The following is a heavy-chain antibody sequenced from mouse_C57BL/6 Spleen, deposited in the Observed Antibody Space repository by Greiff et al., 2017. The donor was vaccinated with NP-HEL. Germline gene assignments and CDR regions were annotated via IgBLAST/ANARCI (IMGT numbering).Heavy chain of an antibody. CDR1: GYTFTSYW. J-gene: IGHJ2*01. V-gene: IGHV1-72*01. Sequence: QVQLQQPGAELVKPGASVKLSCKASGYTFTSYWMHWVKQRPGRGLEWIGRIDPNSGGTKYNEKFKSKATLTVDKPSSTAYMPLSSLTSEDSAVYYCARCVHYDGDYFDYWGQGTTLTVSS. CDR3: ARCVHYDGDYFDY. D-gene: IGHD1-2*01. CDR2: IDPNSGGT.